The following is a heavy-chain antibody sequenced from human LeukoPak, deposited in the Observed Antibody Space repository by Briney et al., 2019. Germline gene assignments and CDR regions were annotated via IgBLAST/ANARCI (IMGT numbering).Heavy chain of an antibody. V-gene: IGHV1-46*01. D-gene: IGHD1-26*01. CDR3: GRASGLDAFDI. CDR1: GYTFTSYY. Sequence: ASVKLSCKASGYTFTSYYMHWVRQAPGQGLEWVGIINTSDGSTSYAQKFQGRVTVTRDMSTSTVYIELTSLRSEDRAVYYCGRASGLDAFDIWGQGTMLTVSS. J-gene: IGHJ3*02. CDR2: INTSDGST.